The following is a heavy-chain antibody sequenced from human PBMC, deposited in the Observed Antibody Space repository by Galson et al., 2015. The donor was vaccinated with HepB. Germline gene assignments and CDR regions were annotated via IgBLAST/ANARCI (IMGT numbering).Heavy chain of an antibody. J-gene: IGHJ4*02. D-gene: IGHD6-19*01. V-gene: IGHV3-23*01. CDR3: ARHRGGWLV. CDR1: GFSFSSYA. CDR2: ISGGGDST. Sequence: SLRLSCAASGFSFSSYAMNWVRQAPGKGLEWVSSISGGGDSTYYADSVKGRFTISRDNSKNTLYLQMNSLRAEDTAMYYCARHRGGWLVWGQGTLVTVSS.